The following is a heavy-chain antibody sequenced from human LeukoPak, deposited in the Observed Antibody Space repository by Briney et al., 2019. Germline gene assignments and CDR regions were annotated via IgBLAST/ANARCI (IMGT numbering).Heavy chain of an antibody. CDR2: IYYSGST. V-gene: IGHV4-30-4*01. D-gene: IGHD6-13*01. Sequence: SETLSLTCTVSGGSISSGDYYWSWIRQPPGKGLEWIGYIYYSGSTYYNPSLKSRVTISVDTSKNQFSLKLSSVTAADTAVYYCAGARIPAAATFGYWGQGTLVTVSS. J-gene: IGHJ4*02. CDR1: GGSISSGDYY. CDR3: AGARIPAAATFGY.